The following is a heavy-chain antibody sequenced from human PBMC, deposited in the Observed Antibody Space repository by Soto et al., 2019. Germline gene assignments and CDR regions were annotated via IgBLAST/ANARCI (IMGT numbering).Heavy chain of an antibody. D-gene: IGHD6-13*01. CDR2: IYYSGST. CDR1: GGSISSYY. J-gene: IGHJ5*02. CDR3: AGSPPREQQLANWFDP. Sequence: LSLTCTVSGGSISSYYWSWIRQPPGKGLEWIGYIYYSGSTNYNPSLKSRVTISVDTSRNQFSLKLSSVTAADTAVYYCAGSPPREQQLANWFDPWGQGTLVTVSS. V-gene: IGHV4-59*01.